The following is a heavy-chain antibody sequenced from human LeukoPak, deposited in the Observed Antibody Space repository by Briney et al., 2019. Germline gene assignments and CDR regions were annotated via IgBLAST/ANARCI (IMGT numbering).Heavy chain of an antibody. CDR2: INPNTGGT. CDR1: GYTFTDYY. J-gene: IGHJ4*02. Sequence: ASVTVSCKASGYTFTDYYLHWVRQAPGQGLEWMGWINPNTGGTDYAQKFQGRVTMTRDTSISTAYMELSRLRSDDTALYYCARSRGDYGDPYFDYWGQGKLVTVSS. D-gene: IGHD4/OR15-4a*01. CDR3: ARSRGDYGDPYFDY. V-gene: IGHV1-2*02.